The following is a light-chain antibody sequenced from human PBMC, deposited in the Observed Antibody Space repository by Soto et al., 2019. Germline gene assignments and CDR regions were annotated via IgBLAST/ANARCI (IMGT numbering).Light chain of an antibody. Sequence: DIQMTQSPSTLSASVGDRVTITCRASQRIGDSLAWYQQKPGKAPYLLISDVSSLGRGVPSGFSGSGSGTESNVTLSSMQPDDFSTCYCQESYSTPRTFGQGTRLESK. CDR2: DVS. J-gene: IGKJ5*01. CDR1: QRIGDS. V-gene: IGKV1-5*01. CDR3: QESYSTPRT.